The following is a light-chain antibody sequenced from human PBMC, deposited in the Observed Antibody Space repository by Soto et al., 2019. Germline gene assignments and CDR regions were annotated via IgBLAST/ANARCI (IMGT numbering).Light chain of an antibody. V-gene: IGKV3-20*01. J-gene: IGKJ2*01. CDR3: QQYGSSQYT. Sequence: EIVLTQSPGTLSLSPGERATLSCRASQSVTNNYLAWDQQKPGQAPRLLIYGASSRATGIPDRFSGSGSGTDFTITISRLEPEDFAVYYCQQYGSSQYTFGQGTKLEIK. CDR2: GAS. CDR1: QSVTNNY.